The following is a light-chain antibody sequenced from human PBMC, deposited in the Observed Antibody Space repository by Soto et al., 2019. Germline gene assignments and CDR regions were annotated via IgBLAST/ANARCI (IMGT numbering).Light chain of an antibody. CDR1: SGHSRYA. J-gene: IGLJ1*01. CDR2: LHSDGSH. CDR3: QTWGTDSRV. Sequence: QPVLTQSPSASASLGASVQLTCTLSSGHSRYAIAWHQQQPEKGPRFLMKLHSDGSHTKGDGIPDRFSGSSSGAERYLTISSLQSEDEADYYCQTWGTDSRVFGTGTQLTVL. V-gene: IGLV4-69*01.